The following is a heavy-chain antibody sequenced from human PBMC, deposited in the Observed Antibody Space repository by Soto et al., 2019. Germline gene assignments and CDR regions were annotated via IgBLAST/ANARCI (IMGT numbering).Heavy chain of an antibody. V-gene: IGHV4-30-4*01. CDR1: GGSISSGDYY. Sequence: PSETLSLTCTVSGGSISSGDYYWSWIRQPPGKGLEWIGYIYYSGSTYYNPSLKSRVTISVDTSKNQFSLKLSSVTAADTAVYYCGRAQGRNWFDSWGQGTLVTVSS. CDR2: IYYSGST. CDR3: GRAQGRNWFDS. D-gene: IGHD1-26*01. J-gene: IGHJ5*01.